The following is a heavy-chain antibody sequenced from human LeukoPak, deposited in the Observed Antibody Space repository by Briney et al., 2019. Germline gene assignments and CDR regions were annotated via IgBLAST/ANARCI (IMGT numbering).Heavy chain of an antibody. CDR1: GGSFSGYY. D-gene: IGHD2-2*01. J-gene: IGHJ5*02. CDR2: INHSGST. Sequence: ASETLSLTCAVYGGSFSGYYWSWIRQPPGKGLEWIGEINHSGSTNYNPSLKSRVTISVDTSKNQFSLKLSSVTAADTAVYYCARGRGYSCSSTSCHQFDPWGQGTLVTVSS. V-gene: IGHV4-34*01. CDR3: ARGRGYSCSSTSCHQFDP.